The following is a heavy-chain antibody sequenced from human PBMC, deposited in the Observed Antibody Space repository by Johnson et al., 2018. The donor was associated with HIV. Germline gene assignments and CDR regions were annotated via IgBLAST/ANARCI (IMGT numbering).Heavy chain of an antibody. Sequence: VLLVESGGGVVQPGRSLRLSCEASGFTFSDYYMSWVRQAPGKGLDWVANIKQDGGEKYYVDSVKGRFTISRDNSKNTLYLQMNSLRAEDTAVYYCARMTTTVSHHDAFDIWGQGTMVTVSS. J-gene: IGHJ3*02. V-gene: IGHV3-7*02. CDR3: ARMTTTVSHHDAFDI. D-gene: IGHD4-17*01. CDR2: IKQDGGEK. CDR1: GFTFSDYY.